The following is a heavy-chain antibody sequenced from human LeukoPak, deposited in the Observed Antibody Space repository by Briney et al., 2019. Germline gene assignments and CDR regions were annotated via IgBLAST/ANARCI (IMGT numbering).Heavy chain of an antibody. CDR1: GFTFSNYW. J-gene: IGHJ3*02. Sequence: GGSLRLSCAASGFTFSNYWMSWVRQAPGKGLEWVANIKQDGSEKYYVGSVKGRFTISRDNAKNSLYLQMNSLRAEDTAVYYCARDTSGSYDAFDIWGQGTMVTVSS. CDR2: IKQDGSEK. D-gene: IGHD1-26*01. CDR3: ARDTSGSYDAFDI. V-gene: IGHV3-7*01.